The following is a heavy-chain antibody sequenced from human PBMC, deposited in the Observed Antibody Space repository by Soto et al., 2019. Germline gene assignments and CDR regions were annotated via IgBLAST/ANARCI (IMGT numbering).Heavy chain of an antibody. CDR2: INAGNGNT. J-gene: IGHJ4*02. Sequence: QVPLVQSGAEVKKPGASVKVSCKASGYTFTSYAMHWVRQAPGQRLEWMGWINAGNGNTKYSQKFQGRVTITRDTSASTAYMELSSLRSEDTAVYYCARYSSSSGGIFDYWGQGTLVTVSS. CDR3: ARYSSSSGGIFDY. V-gene: IGHV1-3*01. D-gene: IGHD6-6*01. CDR1: GYTFTSYA.